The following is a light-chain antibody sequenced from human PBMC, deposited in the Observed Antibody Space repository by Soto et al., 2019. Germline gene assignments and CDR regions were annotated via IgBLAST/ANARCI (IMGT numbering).Light chain of an antibody. CDR1: QSVGSN. CDR2: SAS. CDR3: QQYNNWGT. V-gene: IGKV3-15*01. J-gene: IGKJ1*01. Sequence: EVVVTQSPATLSVSPGERATLSCRASQSVGSNFAWYQQKPGQAPRLLIYSASTRATGIPARFSGGVSGTEFTLTISSLQSDYFAVYYCQQYNNWGTFGQGTKVEIK.